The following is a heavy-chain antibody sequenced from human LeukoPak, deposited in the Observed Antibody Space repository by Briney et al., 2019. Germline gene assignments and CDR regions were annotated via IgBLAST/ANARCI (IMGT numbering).Heavy chain of an antibody. CDR2: IYYNDDE. CDR1: DFSLSTPGMG. D-gene: IGHD3-9*01. CDR3: AHLVVTIDWRSYFDY. J-gene: IGHJ4*02. V-gene: IGHV2-5*01. Sequence: SGPTLVNPTQTLTLTCTFSDFSLSTPGMGVGWIRQPPGKALEWLAFIYYNDDERYSPSLRSRLTITRDTSRNRVVLAMTNMDPVDTATYYCAHLVVTIDWRSYFDYWGQGALVTVSS.